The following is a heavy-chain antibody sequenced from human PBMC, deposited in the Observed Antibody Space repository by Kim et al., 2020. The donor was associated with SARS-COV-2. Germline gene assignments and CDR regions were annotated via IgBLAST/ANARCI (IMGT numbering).Heavy chain of an antibody. J-gene: IGHJ4*02. CDR2: IYYSGST. D-gene: IGHD6-6*01. Sequence: SETLSLTCTVSGGSISSSSYYWGWIRQPPGKGLEWIGSIYYSGSTYYNPSLKSRVTISVDTSKNQFSLKLSSVTAADTAVYYCARERGEGSSPFGYWGQGTLVTVSS. CDR1: GGSISSSSYY. CDR3: ARERGEGSSPFGY. V-gene: IGHV4-39*07.